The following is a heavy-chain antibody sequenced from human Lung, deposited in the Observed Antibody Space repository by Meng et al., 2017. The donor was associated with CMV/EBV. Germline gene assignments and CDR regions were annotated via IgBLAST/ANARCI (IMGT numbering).Heavy chain of an antibody. CDR3: ARGSVGYYGMDV. Sequence: ESLKISCAASGFIFNNHAMNWVRQAPGKGLEWVSAISGSTPDKWYADSVRGRFTISRDNAKNSLYLEMSSLRAEDTAAYFCARGSVGYYGMDVWGQGPTVTVSS. D-gene: IGHD6-19*01. V-gene: IGHV3-21*01. CDR1: GFIFNNHA. J-gene: IGHJ6*02. CDR2: ISGSTPDK.